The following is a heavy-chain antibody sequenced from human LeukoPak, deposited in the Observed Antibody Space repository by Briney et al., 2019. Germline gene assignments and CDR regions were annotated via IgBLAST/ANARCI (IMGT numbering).Heavy chain of an antibody. V-gene: IGHV3-11*04. Sequence: PGGSLRLSCAASGFTFSDYYMISSSGSTIYYADSVKGRFTISRDNAKNSLYLQMNSLRAEDTAVYYCARDPGTTGTTGPDYWGQGTLVTVSS. CDR3: ARDPGTTGTTGPDY. CDR1: GFTFSDYY. CDR2: SSSGSTI. D-gene: IGHD1-1*01. J-gene: IGHJ4*02.